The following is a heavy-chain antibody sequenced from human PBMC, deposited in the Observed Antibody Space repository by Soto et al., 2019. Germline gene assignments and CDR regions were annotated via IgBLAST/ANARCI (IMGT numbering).Heavy chain of an antibody. J-gene: IGHJ6*04. CDR2: IQSGGTT. D-gene: IGHD2-15*01. CDR3: WREEVLWDWGRCYGIPLDR. CDR1: GFTVSSKY. V-gene: IGHV3-66*01. Sequence: EVQLVESGGGLVQPGGSLRLSCAASGFTVSSKYMTWVRQAPGKGLEWVSLIQSGGTTYYADSVKGRFTISRDTSENTLHFEMEKLGVEEPAFYYWWREEVLWDWGRCYGIPLDRWGKGTTVTVSS.